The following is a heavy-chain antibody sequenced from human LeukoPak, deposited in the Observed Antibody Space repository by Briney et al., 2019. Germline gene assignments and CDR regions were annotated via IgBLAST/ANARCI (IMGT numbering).Heavy chain of an antibody. Sequence: GGSLRLSCAASGFTVSRNYMSWLRQAPGKGLEWVAVIYSGGSTYYADSVRGRFTISRDNSKNTLYLQMNSLRAEDTAVYYCAREVPGGGVDYWGQGTLVTVSS. CDR1: GFTVSRNY. CDR2: IYSGGST. CDR3: AREVPGGGVDY. J-gene: IGHJ4*02. D-gene: IGHD3-16*01. V-gene: IGHV3-53*01.